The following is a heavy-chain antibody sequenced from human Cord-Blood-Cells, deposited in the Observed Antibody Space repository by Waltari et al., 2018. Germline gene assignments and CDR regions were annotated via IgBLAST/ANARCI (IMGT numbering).Heavy chain of an antibody. Sequence: QVQLQQWGAGLLKPSETLSLPCAVYGGSFSGSYWSWIRQPPGKGLEWIGEINHSGSTNYNPSLKSRVTISVDTSKNQFSLKLSSVTAADTAVYYCARREMATIDYWGQGTLVTVSS. CDR2: INHSGST. CDR3: ARREMATIDY. J-gene: IGHJ4*02. CDR1: GGSFSGSY. D-gene: IGHD5-12*01. V-gene: IGHV4-34*01.